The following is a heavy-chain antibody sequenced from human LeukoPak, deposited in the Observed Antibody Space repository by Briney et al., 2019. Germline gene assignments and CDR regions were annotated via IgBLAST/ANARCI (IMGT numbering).Heavy chain of an antibody. Sequence: GGSLRLSCAASGFTFSIYAMSWVRQAPGKGLEWVSAISGSGGGTYAADSVTGRFTISRDNSRNTLFLQMNDLRVEDTAVYYCVKGGPMVRGLKGFDYWGQGTLVTVSS. CDR1: GFTFSIYA. J-gene: IGHJ4*02. CDR2: ISGSGGGT. V-gene: IGHV3-23*01. D-gene: IGHD3-10*01. CDR3: VKGGPMVRGLKGFDY.